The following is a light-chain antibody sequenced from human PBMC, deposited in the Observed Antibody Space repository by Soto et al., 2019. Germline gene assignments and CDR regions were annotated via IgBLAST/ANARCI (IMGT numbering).Light chain of an antibody. CDR2: EVT. Sequence: QSALTQPPSASGSPGQSVTISCTGTSGDIGGYDYVSWYQQHPGKAPKLMIYEVTKRPLGVPDRFSGSKSCNTASLTVSGLQAEDEADYYCSSYAGSNNPYVFGTGTKLTVL. V-gene: IGLV2-8*01. J-gene: IGLJ1*01. CDR1: SGDIGGYDY. CDR3: SSYAGSNNPYV.